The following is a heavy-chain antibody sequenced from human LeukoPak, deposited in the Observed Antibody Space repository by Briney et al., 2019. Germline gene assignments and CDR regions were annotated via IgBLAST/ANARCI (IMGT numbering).Heavy chain of an antibody. J-gene: IGHJ4*02. CDR2: ISSSSSYI. CDR3: ARVPLRFLEWDQFDY. D-gene: IGHD3-3*01. Sequence: PGGSLRLSCAASGFTFSSYSMNWVRQAPGKGLEWVSSISSSSSYIYYADSVKGRFTISRDNAKNSLYLQMNGLRAEDTAVYYCARVPLRFLEWDQFDYWGQGTLVTVSS. V-gene: IGHV3-21*01. CDR1: GFTFSSYS.